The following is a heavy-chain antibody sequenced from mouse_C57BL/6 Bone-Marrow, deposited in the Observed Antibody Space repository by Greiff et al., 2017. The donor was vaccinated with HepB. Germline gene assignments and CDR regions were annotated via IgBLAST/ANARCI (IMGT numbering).Heavy chain of an antibody. V-gene: IGHV1-81*01. Sequence: VQGVESGAELASPGASVKLSCKASGYTFTSYGISWVKQRTGQGLEWIGEIYPRSGNTYYNEKFKGKATLTADKSSSTAYMELRSLTSEDSAVYFCAKNYVGWFAYWGQGTRVTVSA. D-gene: IGHD1-1*01. CDR3: AKNYVGWFAY. CDR1: GYTFTSYG. J-gene: IGHJ3*01. CDR2: IYPRSGNT.